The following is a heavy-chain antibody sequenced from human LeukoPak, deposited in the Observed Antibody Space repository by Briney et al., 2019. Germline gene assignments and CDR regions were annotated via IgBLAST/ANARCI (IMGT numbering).Heavy chain of an antibody. V-gene: IGHV4-59*01. D-gene: IGHD6-19*01. CDR2: IYYSGST. J-gene: IGHJ3*02. CDR1: GGSISSYY. Sequence: SETLSLTCTVSGGSISSYYWSWIRQPPGKGLEWIGYIYYSGSTNYNPSLKSRVVISVDTSKNQISLKLSSVTAADTAVYYCARDLFGYSSGRNNAFDIWGQGTMVTVSS. CDR3: ARDLFGYSSGRNNAFDI.